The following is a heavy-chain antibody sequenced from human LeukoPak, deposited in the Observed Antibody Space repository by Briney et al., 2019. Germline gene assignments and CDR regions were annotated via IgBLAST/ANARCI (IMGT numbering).Heavy chain of an antibody. D-gene: IGHD2-2*01. CDR2: ISYDGSNK. V-gene: IGHV3-30*04. CDR1: GFTFSSYE. J-gene: IGHJ3*02. Sequence: GGSLRLSCAASGFTFSSYEMNWVRQAPGKGLEWVAVISYDGSNKYYADSVKGRFTISRDNSKNTLYLQMNSLRAEDTAVYYCARDRYCSSTSCYGAFDIWGQGTMVTVSS. CDR3: ARDRYCSSTSCYGAFDI.